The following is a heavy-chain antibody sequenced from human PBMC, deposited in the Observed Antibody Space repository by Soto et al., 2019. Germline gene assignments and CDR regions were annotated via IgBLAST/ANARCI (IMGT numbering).Heavy chain of an antibody. CDR1: GGSFSCYY. Sequence: PSETLSLTCDVYGGSFSCYYWIWIRQPPGKGLEWIGEINHSGSTNYNPSLKSRVTISVDTSKNQFSLKLSSVTAADTAVYYCARERYSSGWYRREFDYWGQGTLVTVSS. J-gene: IGHJ4*02. CDR3: ARERYSSGWYRREFDY. CDR2: INHSGST. D-gene: IGHD6-19*01. V-gene: IGHV4-34*01.